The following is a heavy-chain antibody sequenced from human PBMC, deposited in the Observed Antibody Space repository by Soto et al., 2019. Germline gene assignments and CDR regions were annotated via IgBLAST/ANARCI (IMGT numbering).Heavy chain of an antibody. CDR1: GYTFTSYC. CDR3: ARTRPVTYYYDSSGYTLGY. CDR2: ISAYNGNT. V-gene: IGHV1-18*01. J-gene: IGHJ4*02. Sequence: ASVKVSCKASGYTFTSYCISWVGQSPVRGVEWMGWISAYNGNTNYAQKLQGRVTMTTDTSTSTAYMELRSLRSDDTAVYYCARTRPVTYYYDSSGYTLGYWGQGTLVTVSS. D-gene: IGHD3-22*01.